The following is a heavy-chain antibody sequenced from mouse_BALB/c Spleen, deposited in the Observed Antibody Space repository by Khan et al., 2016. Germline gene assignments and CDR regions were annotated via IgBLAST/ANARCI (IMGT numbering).Heavy chain of an antibody. Sequence: QVQLQQPGAELVRPGASVKLSCKASGYPFTTYWMNWFKQRPEQGLEWIGRIDPYDSETHYDQKFKDKATLTVDKSSSTAYMQLSSLTSEDSAVYFGARGSKVFDYWGQGTTVTVSS. J-gene: IGHJ2*01. CDR2: IDPYDSET. V-gene: IGHV1-52*01. CDR1: GYPFTTYW. CDR3: ARGSKVFDY.